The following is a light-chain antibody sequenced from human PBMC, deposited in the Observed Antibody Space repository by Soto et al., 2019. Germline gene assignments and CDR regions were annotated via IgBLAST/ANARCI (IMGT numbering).Light chain of an antibody. CDR1: QSVSSSY. Sequence: EILLTQSPGTLSLSPGERATLSCRASQSVSSSYLAWYQQKPGQAPRLLIYDASSRANGIPDRFSGSGSGTDLTLIVSRLEPEDFAVYYCQQYGSSHTLTFGGGTKVDIK. CDR2: DAS. CDR3: QQYGSSHTLT. J-gene: IGKJ4*01. V-gene: IGKV3-20*01.